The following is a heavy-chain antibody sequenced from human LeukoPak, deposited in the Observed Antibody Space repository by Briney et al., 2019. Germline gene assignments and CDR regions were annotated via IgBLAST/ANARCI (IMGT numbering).Heavy chain of an antibody. CDR2: IDPRGGST. J-gene: IGHJ5*02. Sequence: ASVKVSCKTSGYTFTSFHMHWVRQAPGQGREWMGMIDPRGGSTTYAQTFQGRGTMTRDTSTNTFYMELSSLRFDDTAIYFCARGHSFRGGYVSRWLDPWGQGTLVTVSS. V-gene: IGHV1-46*01. D-gene: IGHD3-10*01. CDR1: GYTFTSFH. CDR3: ARGHSFRGGYVSRWLDP.